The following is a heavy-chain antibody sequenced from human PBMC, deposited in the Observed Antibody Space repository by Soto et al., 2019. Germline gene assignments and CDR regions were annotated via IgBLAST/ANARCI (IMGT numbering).Heavy chain of an antibody. CDR2: IYWDDDQ. J-gene: IGHJ3*02. CDR3: AHRRVKGDILNGYYDVFDI. V-gene: IGHV2-5*02. Sequence: GXTLVNPTQTLTXNCTFSGFSLSTRGVGVVWIRQPPVKALEWLALIYWDDDQRYSPSLKSRLTITKDTSKKQLVLTLTNMEPVETATHYCAHRRVKGDILNGYYDVFDIWGQGTMVTVS. D-gene: IGHD3-9*01. CDR1: GFSLSTRGVG.